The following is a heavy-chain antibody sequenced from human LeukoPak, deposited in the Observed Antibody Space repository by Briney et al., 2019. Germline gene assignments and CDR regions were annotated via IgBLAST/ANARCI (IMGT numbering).Heavy chain of an antibody. CDR3: AKDGVGDNFWSGHLDY. Sequence: VGSLRLSCAASGFTFSSYGMHWVRQAPGKGLEWVAFIRYDGSNKYYADSVKGRFTISRDNSKNTLYLQMNSLRAEDTAVYYCAKDGVGDNFWSGHLDYWGQGTLVTASS. CDR1: GFTFSSYG. CDR2: IRYDGSNK. J-gene: IGHJ4*02. V-gene: IGHV3-30*02. D-gene: IGHD3-3*01.